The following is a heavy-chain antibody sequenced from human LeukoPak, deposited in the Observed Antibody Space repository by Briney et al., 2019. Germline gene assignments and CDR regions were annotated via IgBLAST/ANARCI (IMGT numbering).Heavy chain of an antibody. CDR2: INHSGST. J-gene: IGHJ4*02. CDR3: ARAPQLEY. Sequence: PSETLSLTCAVYGGSFSGYYWSWIRQPPGKGLEWIGEINHSGSTNYNPSLKSRVTISVDTSKNQFSLKLSSVTAADTAVYYCARAPQLEYWGQGTLVTVSS. D-gene: IGHD1-1*01. V-gene: IGHV4-34*01. CDR1: GGSFSGYY.